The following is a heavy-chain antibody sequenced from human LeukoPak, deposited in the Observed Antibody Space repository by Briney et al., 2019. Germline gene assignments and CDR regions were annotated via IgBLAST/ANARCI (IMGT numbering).Heavy chain of an antibody. CDR3: ARDNSPVDY. J-gene: IGHJ4*02. CDR2: ISWDGGST. Sequence: GGSLRLSCAASGFTFDDYAMHWVRQAPGKGLEWVSLISWDGGSTYYADSVKGRFTISRDNSKNSLYLQMNSLRAEDTAVYYCARDNSPVDYWGQGTLVTVSS. V-gene: IGHV3-43D*03. D-gene: IGHD5-18*01. CDR1: GFTFDDYA.